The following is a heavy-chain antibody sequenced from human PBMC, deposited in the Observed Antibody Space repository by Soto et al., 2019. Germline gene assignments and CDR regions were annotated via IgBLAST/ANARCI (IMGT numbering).Heavy chain of an antibody. V-gene: IGHV4-59*08. CDR2: MGYNGFT. CDR1: GGPMNNYY. J-gene: IGHJ6*02. Sequence: QVQLQESGPGLVKPSETLSLTCTISGGPMNNYYCSWFRQPRGQGLEWIGYMGYNGFTRNNPSLRSRVAISLDTAKNQFSLKLSSVTAADTALYYCARQGFGELHGLVDVWGQGITVTVSS. D-gene: IGHD3-10*01. CDR3: ARQGFGELHGLVDV.